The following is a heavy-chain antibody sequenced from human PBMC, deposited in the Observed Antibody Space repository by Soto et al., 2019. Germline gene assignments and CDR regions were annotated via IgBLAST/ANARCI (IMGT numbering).Heavy chain of an antibody. CDR2: ISAYNGNT. CDR3: ARVPPFFGVVPNYGMDV. CDR1: GYTFTSYG. J-gene: IGHJ6*02. D-gene: IGHD3-3*01. Sequence: QVQLVQSGAEVKKPGASVKVSCKASGYTFTSYGICWVRQAPGQGLEWMGWISAYNGNTNYAQKLQGRVTMTTDTSPSPDYVELRGLRSDDTAISYCARVPPFFGVVPNYGMDVWGQGTTVTVSS. V-gene: IGHV1-18*01.